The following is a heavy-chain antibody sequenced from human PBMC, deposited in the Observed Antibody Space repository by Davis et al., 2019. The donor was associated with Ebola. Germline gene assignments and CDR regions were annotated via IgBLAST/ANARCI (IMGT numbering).Heavy chain of an antibody. D-gene: IGHD6-13*01. CDR1: GGSISSYY. CDR2: IYYSGST. J-gene: IGHJ6*02. V-gene: IGHV4-59*01. Sequence: SETLSLTCTVSGGSISSYYWSWIRQPPGKGLEWIGYIYYSGSTNYNPSLTSRVTISLDTSKNQFSLKLTSVTAADTAVYYCARDDRYSTSWYGMDVWGQGTTVTVSS. CDR3: ARDDRYSTSWYGMDV.